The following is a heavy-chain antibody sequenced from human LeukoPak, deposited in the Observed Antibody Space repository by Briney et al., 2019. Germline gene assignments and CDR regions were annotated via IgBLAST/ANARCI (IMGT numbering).Heavy chain of an antibody. J-gene: IGHJ6*03. CDR2: ISYDGSNK. CDR3: ARDGRFGDGNYMDV. V-gene: IGHV3-30*04. CDR1: GFTFSSYA. D-gene: IGHD3-10*01. Sequence: PGGSLRLSCAASGFTFSSYAMHWVRQAPGKGLEWVAVISYDGSNKYYADSVKGRFTISRDNSKNTLYLQMNSLRAEDTAVYYCARDGRFGDGNYMDVWGKGTTVTVSS.